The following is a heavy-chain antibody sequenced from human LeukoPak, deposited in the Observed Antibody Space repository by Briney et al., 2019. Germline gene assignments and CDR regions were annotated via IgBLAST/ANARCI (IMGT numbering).Heavy chain of an antibody. Sequence: TGGSLRLSCEAPGFTFSGSAMHWVRQASGKGLEWVGRIRSTTDTAYAASVIGRFTISRDDSKNTAYLQMNSLKTEDTAVYYCARLRHSNTDHYYYYGMDVWGQGTTVTVSS. CDR1: GFTFSGSA. D-gene: IGHD2/OR15-2a*01. J-gene: IGHJ6*02. CDR3: ARLRHSNTDHYYYYGMDV. CDR2: IRSTTDT. V-gene: IGHV3-73*01.